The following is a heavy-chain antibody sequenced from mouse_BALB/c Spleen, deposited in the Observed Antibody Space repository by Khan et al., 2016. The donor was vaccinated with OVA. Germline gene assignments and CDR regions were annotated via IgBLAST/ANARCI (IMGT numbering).Heavy chain of an antibody. V-gene: IGHV1-12*01. Sequence: QVQLQQPGAELVKPGASVKMSCKASGYTFTSYNMHWVKQTPGQGLEWIGAIYPGNGDTSYNQKFKGKATLTADKSSSTAYMQLSSLTSEDSAVYFCARGGGWYIDVWGAGTTVTVSS. CDR1: GYTFTSYN. J-gene: IGHJ1*01. CDR3: ARGGGWYIDV. CDR2: IYPGNGDT.